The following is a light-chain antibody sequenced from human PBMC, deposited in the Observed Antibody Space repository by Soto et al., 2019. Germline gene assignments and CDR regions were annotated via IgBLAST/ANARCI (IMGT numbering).Light chain of an antibody. CDR1: QSVSSN. J-gene: IGKJ2*01. V-gene: IGKV3-15*01. Sequence: EIVMTQSPATLSVSPGERATLSCRASQSVSSNLAWYQQKPGQAPRLLIYGASTRATGIPARFSGSGSGTEFTLTSRRLQSEDVAVYYCQQYNNWPPYTFGQGTKREIK. CDR2: GAS. CDR3: QQYNNWPPYT.